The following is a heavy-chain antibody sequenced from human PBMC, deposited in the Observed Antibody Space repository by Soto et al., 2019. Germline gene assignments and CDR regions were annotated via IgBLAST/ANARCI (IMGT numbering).Heavy chain of an antibody. CDR3: TTSVSGTPRAIDY. CDR1: GFTFSGAW. D-gene: IGHD1-7*01. Sequence: EVHLVESGGGPVKPGGSLRISCAASGFTFSGAWMSWVRQAPGKGLEWVGRIKSKFDGGRIDYAASVKGRFSISRDDSTTTLCLQMNSLKTEDTAVYFCTTSVSGTPRAIDYWGQGTLATFSS. V-gene: IGHV3-15*01. CDR2: IKSKFDGGRI. J-gene: IGHJ4*02.